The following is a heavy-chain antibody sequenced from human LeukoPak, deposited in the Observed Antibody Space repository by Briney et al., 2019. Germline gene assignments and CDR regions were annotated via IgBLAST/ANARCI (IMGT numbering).Heavy chain of an antibody. J-gene: IGHJ4*02. CDR1: GGSINSYY. V-gene: IGHV4-59*08. CDR2: IYYSGNT. CDR3: ARSGYAPFDY. Sequence: SETLSLTCSVSGGSINSYYWSWIRQPPGKGLEWIGYIYYSGNTNYNPSLKSRVTISVDTSKNQFSLKLSSVTAADTAVYYCARSGYAPFDYWGQGTLVTVSS. D-gene: IGHD5-12*01.